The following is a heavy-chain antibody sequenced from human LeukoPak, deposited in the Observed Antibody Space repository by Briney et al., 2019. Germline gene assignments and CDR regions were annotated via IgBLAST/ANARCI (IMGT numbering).Heavy chain of an antibody. Sequence: SETLSLTCTVSGGSISSYYWSWIRQPPGKGLEWIGYIYYSGSTNYNPSLKSRVTISVDTSKNQFSLKLSSVTAADTAVYYCARRVGVQSRNYFDYWGQGTLVTVSS. D-gene: IGHD1-1*01. CDR2: IYYSGST. CDR1: GGSISSYY. J-gene: IGHJ4*02. CDR3: ARRVGVQSRNYFDY. V-gene: IGHV4-59*12.